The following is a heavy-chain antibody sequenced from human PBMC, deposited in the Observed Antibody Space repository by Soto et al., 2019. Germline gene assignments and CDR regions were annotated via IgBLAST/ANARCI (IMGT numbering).Heavy chain of an antibody. CDR3: ARESEVVAATGAFDI. CDR2: INAGNGNT. D-gene: IGHD2-15*01. Sequence: ASVKVSCKASGYTFTSYAMHWVRQAPGQRLEWMGWINAGNGNTKYSQKLQGRVTITRDTSASTAYMELSSLRSEDTAVYYCARESEVVAATGAFDIWGQGTMVTVSS. J-gene: IGHJ3*02. CDR1: GYTFTSYA. V-gene: IGHV1-3*01.